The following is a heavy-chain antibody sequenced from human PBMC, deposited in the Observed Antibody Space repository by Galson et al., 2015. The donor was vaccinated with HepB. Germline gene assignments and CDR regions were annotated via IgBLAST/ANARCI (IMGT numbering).Heavy chain of an antibody. J-gene: IGHJ4*02. CDR2: VSSDENNI. Sequence: SLRLSCAASGFNVRAYAMHWVRQTPGKGLEWVAVVSSDENNIYYADSVRGRVTSSRDNSRDTLYRQMNSLRVEDTAVYYCARTFYVDYWGQGTLVTVAS. CDR3: ARTFYVDY. CDR1: GFNVRAYA. V-gene: IGHV3-30*04.